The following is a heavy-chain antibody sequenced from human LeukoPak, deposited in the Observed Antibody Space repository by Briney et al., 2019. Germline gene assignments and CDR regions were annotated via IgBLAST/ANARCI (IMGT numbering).Heavy chain of an antibody. Sequence: GGSLRLSCAAPGFTFSSYAMNWVRQVPGKGLEWFSAISGSGGSTYYADSVKGRFTISRDNSKNTLSLQMNGLRADDTAVYYCAKASTFSGSPVDYWGQGTLVTVSS. D-gene: IGHD1-26*01. V-gene: IGHV3-23*01. CDR2: ISGSGGST. J-gene: IGHJ4*02. CDR3: AKASTFSGSPVDY. CDR1: GFTFSSYA.